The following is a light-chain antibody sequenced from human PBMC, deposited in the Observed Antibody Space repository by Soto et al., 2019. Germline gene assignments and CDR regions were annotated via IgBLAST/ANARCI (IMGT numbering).Light chain of an antibody. CDR1: QSVSSY. J-gene: IGKJ1*01. CDR3: QQYGSSGT. CDR2: GAS. V-gene: IGKV3-20*01. Sequence: EIVLTQSPATLSLSPGDRATLSCRASQSVSSYLAWYQQKPGQAPRLLIYGASKRATGIPDRFSGSGSGTDFTLTISRLEPEDFAVYYCQQYGSSGTFGQGTKVDIK.